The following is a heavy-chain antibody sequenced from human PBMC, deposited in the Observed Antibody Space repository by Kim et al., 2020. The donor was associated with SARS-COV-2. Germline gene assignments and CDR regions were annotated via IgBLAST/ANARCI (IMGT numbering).Heavy chain of an antibody. Sequence: GESLKISCKGSGYSFTSYWIGWVRQMPGKGLEWMGIIYPGDSDTRYSPSFQGQVTISADKSISTAYLQWSSLKASDTAMYYCARDLLLWFGELRDYYYYGMDVWGQGTTVTVSS. J-gene: IGHJ6*02. V-gene: IGHV5-51*01. D-gene: IGHD3-10*01. CDR1: GYSFTSYW. CDR3: ARDLLLWFGELRDYYYYGMDV. CDR2: IYPGDSDT.